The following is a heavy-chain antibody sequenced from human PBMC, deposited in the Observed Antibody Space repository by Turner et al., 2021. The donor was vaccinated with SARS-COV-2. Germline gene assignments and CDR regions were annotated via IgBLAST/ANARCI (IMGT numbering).Heavy chain of an antibody. CDR2: ISWNSGSI. Sequence: EVQLVESGGGLVQPGRSLRLSCAASGFTFDDYAMHWVRQARGKGLEWVSGISWNSGSIADADSVKGRFTISRDNAKNSLYVQMHSLRAEDTALYYCAKAPNREYYDFWSGYLYYFDYWGQGTLVTVSS. V-gene: IGHV3-9*01. J-gene: IGHJ4*02. CDR3: AKAPNREYYDFWSGYLYYFDY. CDR1: GFTFDDYA. D-gene: IGHD3-3*01.